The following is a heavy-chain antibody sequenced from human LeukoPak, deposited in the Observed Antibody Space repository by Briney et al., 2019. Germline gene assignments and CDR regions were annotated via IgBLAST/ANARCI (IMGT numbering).Heavy chain of an antibody. J-gene: IGHJ4*02. V-gene: IGHV3-23*01. D-gene: IGHD6-13*01. CDR1: GFTFRSYA. Sequence: PGGPLRLSCAASGFTFRSYAMTWVRQAPGKGLGWVSVISGSGGNAYYADSVKGRFTISRDNFKNTLYLQMNSLTAEDTAIYYCAKGGTSSWYFVFDYWGQGVLVTVSS. CDR3: AKGGTSSWYFVFDY. CDR2: ISGSGGNA.